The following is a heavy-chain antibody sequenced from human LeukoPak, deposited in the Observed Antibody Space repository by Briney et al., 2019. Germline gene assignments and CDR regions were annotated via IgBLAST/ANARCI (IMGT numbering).Heavy chain of an antibody. CDR1: GGSFSGYY. J-gene: IGHJ4*02. D-gene: IGHD3-10*01. V-gene: IGHV4-34*01. Sequence: SETLSLTCAVYGGSFSGYYWSWIRQPPGKGLEWIGEISHSGSTNYNPSLKSRVTISVDTSKNQFSLKLSSVTAADTAVYYCARDLEGPYYYGSGTTGYWGQGTLVTVSS. CDR2: ISHSGST. CDR3: ARDLEGPYYYGSGTTGY.